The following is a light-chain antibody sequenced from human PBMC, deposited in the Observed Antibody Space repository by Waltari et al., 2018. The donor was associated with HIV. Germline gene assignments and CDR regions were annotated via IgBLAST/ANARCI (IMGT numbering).Light chain of an antibody. CDR3: SSYAGSAVV. Sequence: QSALTQPPSASGSRGQSVTIPCTGTSSDVGAYNYVSWYQQYPGMAPNLIIYEVNKRPSGVPDRFSGSKSGNTASLTVSGLQAEDEADFYCSSYAGSAVVFGGGTKLTVL. J-gene: IGLJ2*01. CDR1: SSDVGAYNY. CDR2: EVN. V-gene: IGLV2-8*01.